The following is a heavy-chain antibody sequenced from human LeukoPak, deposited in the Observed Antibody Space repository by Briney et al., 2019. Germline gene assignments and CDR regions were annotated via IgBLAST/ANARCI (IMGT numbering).Heavy chain of an antibody. Sequence: ASVKVSCKASGYTFTGQHIHWVRQAPGQGLEWMGWIDPNSGGTNYAQKFQGRVTMTRDTSISTVYMELSRLTSDDTAVYYCASRSASGNWFLAYWGQGSLVTLSS. D-gene: IGHD3-10*01. CDR2: IDPNSGGT. CDR3: ASRSASGNWFLAY. CDR1: GYTFTGQH. J-gene: IGHJ4*02. V-gene: IGHV1-2*02.